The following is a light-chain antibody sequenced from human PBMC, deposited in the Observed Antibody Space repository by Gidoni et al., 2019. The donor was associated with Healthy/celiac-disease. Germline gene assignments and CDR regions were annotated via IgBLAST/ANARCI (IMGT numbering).Light chain of an antibody. CDR1: QDISNY. CDR3: QQYDNLPPLT. CDR2: DAS. J-gene: IGKJ4*01. V-gene: IGKV1-33*01. Sequence: GDRVTITCQASQDISNYLNWYQQKPGKAPKLLIYDASNLETGVPSRFSGSGSGTDFTFTISSLQPEDIATYYCQQYDNLPPLTFGGGTKVEIK.